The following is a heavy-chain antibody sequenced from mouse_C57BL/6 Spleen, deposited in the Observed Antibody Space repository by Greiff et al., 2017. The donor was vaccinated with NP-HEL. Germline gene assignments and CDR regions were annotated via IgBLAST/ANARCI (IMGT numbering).Heavy chain of an antibody. V-gene: IGHV1-50*01. D-gene: IGHD4-1*02. CDR3: ARGSTGYFDY. Sequence: QVQLQQPGAELVKPGASVKLSCKASGYTFTSYWMQWVKQRPGQGLEWIGEIDPSDSYTNYNQKFKGKATLTVDTSSSTAYMQLSSLTSEDSAVYYGARGSTGYFDYWGQGTTLTVSS. CDR2: IDPSDSYT. CDR1: GYTFTSYW. J-gene: IGHJ2*01.